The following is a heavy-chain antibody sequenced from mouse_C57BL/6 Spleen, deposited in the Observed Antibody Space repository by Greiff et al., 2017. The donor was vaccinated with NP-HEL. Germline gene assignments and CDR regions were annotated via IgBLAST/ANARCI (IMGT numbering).Heavy chain of an antibody. D-gene: IGHD4-1*01. Sequence: VHLVESGPGLVAPSQTLSITCTVSGFSLTSYGVHWVRQPPGKGLEWLVVIWSDGSTTYNSALKSRLRISKDNSKSQVFLKMNSLQTDDTAMDYCAILGTYAMDYWGQGTSVTVSS. CDR3: AILGTYAMDY. CDR1: GFSLTSYG. CDR2: IWSDGST. J-gene: IGHJ4*01. V-gene: IGHV2-6*03.